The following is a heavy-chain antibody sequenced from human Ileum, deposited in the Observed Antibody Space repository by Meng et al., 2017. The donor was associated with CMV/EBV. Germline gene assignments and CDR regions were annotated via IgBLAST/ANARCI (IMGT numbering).Heavy chain of an antibody. CDR2: ISSTSGIYT. Sequence: LVEFGGGLGKPGGSLRLSCAVSGFTFSAYYIHWIRQAPGKGLEWISYISSTSGIYTKYTDSVTGRFTISRDNAKNSVYLQMNMLRAEDTAVYYCAREGGLKRFDSWGQGTLVTVSS. D-gene: IGHD3-16*01. V-gene: IGHV3-11*06. CDR1: GFTFSAYY. CDR3: AREGGLKRFDS. J-gene: IGHJ4*02.